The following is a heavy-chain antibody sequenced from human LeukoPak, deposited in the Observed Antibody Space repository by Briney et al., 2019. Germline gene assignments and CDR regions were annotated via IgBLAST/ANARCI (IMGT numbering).Heavy chain of an antibody. D-gene: IGHD3-22*01. J-gene: IGHJ4*02. V-gene: IGHV4-34*01. Sequence: SETLSLTCAVYGGSFSGYYWSWIRQPPGKGLEWIGEINHSGSTNYNPSLKSRVTISVDTSKNQFSLELSSVTAADTAVYYCARTYYYDSSGYYYKGYYFDYWGQGTLVTVSS. CDR1: GGSFSGYY. CDR2: INHSGST. CDR3: ARTYYYDSSGYYYKGYYFDY.